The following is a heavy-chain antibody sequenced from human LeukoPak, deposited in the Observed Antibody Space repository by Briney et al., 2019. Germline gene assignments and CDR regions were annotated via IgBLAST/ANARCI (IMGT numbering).Heavy chain of an antibody. D-gene: IGHD2-2*02. Sequence: SETLSLTCTVSGGSISSYYWSWIRQPPGKGLEWIGYIYYSGSTNYNPSLKSRVTILVDTSKNQFSLKLSSVTAADTAVYYCARDHVEDIVVVPAAIRGAAAVDWGQGTLVTVSS. V-gene: IGHV4-59*01. CDR1: GGSISSYY. CDR3: ARDHVEDIVVVPAAIRGAAAVD. CDR2: IYYSGST. J-gene: IGHJ4*02.